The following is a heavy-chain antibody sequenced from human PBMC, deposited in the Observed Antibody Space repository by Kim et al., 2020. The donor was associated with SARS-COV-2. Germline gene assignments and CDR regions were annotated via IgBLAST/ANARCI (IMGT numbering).Heavy chain of an antibody. V-gene: IGHV3-15*01. Sequence: EGGTTDYAAPVKGRFTISRDDSKNTLYLQMNSLKTEDTAVYYCTTVGIAGGGQGTLVTVSS. D-gene: IGHD6-13*01. CDR2: EGGTT. J-gene: IGHJ4*02. CDR3: TTVGIAG.